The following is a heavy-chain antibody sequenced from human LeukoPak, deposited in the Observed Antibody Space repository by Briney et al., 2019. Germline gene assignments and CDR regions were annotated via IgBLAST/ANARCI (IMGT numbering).Heavy chain of an antibody. V-gene: IGHV3-23*01. CDR1: GFTFSTYA. J-gene: IGHJ4*02. CDR3: AAISYSGTWPVGY. CDR2: INGGGDST. Sequence: GGSLRLSCAASGFTFSTYAMTWVRQAPGKGLEWVSVINGGGDSTYYADSVRGRFTISRDNSNNTLYLQMNTLTAEDTAVYYCAAISYSGTWPVGYWGQGILVTVTA. D-gene: IGHD6-25*01.